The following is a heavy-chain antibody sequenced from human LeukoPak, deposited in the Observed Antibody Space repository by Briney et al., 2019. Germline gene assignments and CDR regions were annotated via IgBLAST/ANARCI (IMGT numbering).Heavy chain of an antibody. CDR1: GGSITAFY. CDR2: IHYTGKN. Sequence: PSETLSLTCTVSGGSITAFYWNWVRQPPGRGLEWIGYIHYTGKNFYNPSLKSRITMSVDTSKRQFSLKLSSVTAADTAVYYCARRRVYSGSGEFDFWGQGTLVTVSS. V-gene: IGHV4-59*01. D-gene: IGHD5-12*01. J-gene: IGHJ5*01. CDR3: ARRRVYSGSGEFDF.